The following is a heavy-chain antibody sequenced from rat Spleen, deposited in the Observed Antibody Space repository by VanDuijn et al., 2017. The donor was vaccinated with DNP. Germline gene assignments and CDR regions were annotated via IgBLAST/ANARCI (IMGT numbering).Heavy chain of an antibody. CDR1: GYSITSSFR. Sequence: EVQLQESGPGLVKPSQSLSLTCSVTGYSITSSFRWTWIRKFPGNKLEWMGYVTNAGSTHYNPSLRSRISITTDTSKNQFFLQVNSVDAEDTATYYCAIQLGVFDYWDQGVMVTVSS. J-gene: IGHJ2*01. CDR3: AIQLGVFDY. V-gene: IGHV3-3*01. CDR2: VTNAGST. D-gene: IGHD1-5*01.